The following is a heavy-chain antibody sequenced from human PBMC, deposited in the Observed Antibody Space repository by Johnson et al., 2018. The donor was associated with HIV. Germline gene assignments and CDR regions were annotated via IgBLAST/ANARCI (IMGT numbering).Heavy chain of an antibody. Sequence: QMLLVESGGGVVQPGRSLRLSCAASGFTFSNYGMHWVRQTPGKGLEWVAVISYDGSNKYYADSVKGRFTISRDNAKNSLYLQMNSLRAEDTALYYCAKDKRESFTMIGEDRAFDIWGQGTMVTVSS. CDR2: ISYDGSNK. CDR1: GFTFSNYG. V-gene: IGHV3-30*18. J-gene: IGHJ3*02. CDR3: AKDKRESFTMIGEDRAFDI. D-gene: IGHD3-22*01.